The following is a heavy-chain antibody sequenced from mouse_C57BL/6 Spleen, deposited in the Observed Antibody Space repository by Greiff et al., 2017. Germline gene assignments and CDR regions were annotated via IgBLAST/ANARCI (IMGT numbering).Heavy chain of an antibody. CDR3: ARYDYDPFSYAMDY. D-gene: IGHD2-4*01. V-gene: IGHV2-2*01. J-gene: IGHJ4*01. Sequence: VQLKQSGPGLVQPSQSLSITCTVSGFSLTSYGVHWVRQSPGKGLEWLGVIWSGGSTDYNAAFISRLSISKDNSKSQVFFKMNSLQADDTAIYYCARYDYDPFSYAMDYWGQGTSVTVSS. CDR2: IWSGGST. CDR1: GFSLTSYG.